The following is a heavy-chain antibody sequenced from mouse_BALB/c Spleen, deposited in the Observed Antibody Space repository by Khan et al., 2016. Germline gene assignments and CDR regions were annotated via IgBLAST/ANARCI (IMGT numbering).Heavy chain of an antibody. CDR1: GYSITSGYG. J-gene: IGHJ2*01. CDR3: ARTARIKY. Sequence: EVKLLESGPGLVKPSQSLSLTCTVTGYSITSGYGWNWIRQFPGNKLEWMGYISYSGSTNYNPSLKSRISTTRDTSKNQFFLQLNSVTTEDTATYYCARTARIKYWCQGTTLTVSS. D-gene: IGHD1-2*01. V-gene: IGHV3-2*02. CDR2: ISYSGST.